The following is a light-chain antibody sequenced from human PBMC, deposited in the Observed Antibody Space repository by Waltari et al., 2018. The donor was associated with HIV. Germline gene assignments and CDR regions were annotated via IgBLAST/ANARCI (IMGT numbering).Light chain of an antibody. CDR1: SSDVGNYNL. Sequence: QSALTQPASVSGSPGQSITISCIGTSSDVGNYNLVSWYQQHPGKAPKLMIYEVSKRPAGFSNRFSGCKSGNTASLTISGLQADDEADYYCCSYATSSTSLYVFGTGTKVTVL. J-gene: IGLJ1*01. V-gene: IGLV2-23*02. CDR3: CSYATSSTSLYV. CDR2: EVS.